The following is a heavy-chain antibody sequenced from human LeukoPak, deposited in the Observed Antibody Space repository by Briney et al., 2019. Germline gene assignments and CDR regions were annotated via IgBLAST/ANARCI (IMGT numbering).Heavy chain of an antibody. CDR1: EFTFGNYW. CDR3: ARSLIVVVITQSFDY. J-gene: IGHJ4*02. Sequence: GGSLRLSCAASEFTFGNYWMSWVRQAPGKGLEWVANIKQDGSEKYYVDSVKGRFTISRDNAKNSLYLQMNSLRAEDTAVYYCARSLIVVVITQSFDYWGQGTLVTVSS. CDR2: IKQDGSEK. V-gene: IGHV3-7*01. D-gene: IGHD3-22*01.